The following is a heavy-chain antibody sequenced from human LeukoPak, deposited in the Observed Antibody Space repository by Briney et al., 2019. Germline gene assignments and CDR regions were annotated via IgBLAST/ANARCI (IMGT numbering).Heavy chain of an antibody. CDR3: ARGRGYSYGTDY. CDR1: GFTFSSYS. Sequence: GGSLRLSCAASGFTFSSYSMNWVRQAPGKGLEWVSYISSSGSTIYYADSAKGRFTISRDNAKNSLYLQMNSLRAEDTAVYYCARGRGYSYGTDYWGQGTLITVSS. D-gene: IGHD5-18*01. J-gene: IGHJ4*02. CDR2: ISSSGSTI. V-gene: IGHV3-48*01.